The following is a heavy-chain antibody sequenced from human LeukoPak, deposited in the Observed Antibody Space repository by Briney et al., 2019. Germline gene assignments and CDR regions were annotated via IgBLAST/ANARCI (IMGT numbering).Heavy chain of an antibody. V-gene: IGHV3-21*01. CDR2: ISSSSSYI. J-gene: IGHJ3*02. D-gene: IGHD5-24*01. Sequence: GGSLRLSCAASGFTFSSYSMNWVRQAPGKGLEWVSSISSSSSYIYYADSVKGRFTISRDNAKNSLYLQMNSLRAGDTAVYYCARRSRGRDGYKRRANAFDIWGQGTMVTVSS. CDR1: GFTFSSYS. CDR3: ARRSRGRDGYKRRANAFDI.